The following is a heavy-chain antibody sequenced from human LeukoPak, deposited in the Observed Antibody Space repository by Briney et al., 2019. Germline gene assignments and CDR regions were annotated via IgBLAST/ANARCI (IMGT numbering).Heavy chain of an antibody. D-gene: IGHD2-15*01. CDR2: IYYSGST. CDR1: GGSISSGGYY. CDR3: ARAAPAATLDY. V-gene: IGHV4-31*03. J-gene: IGHJ4*02. Sequence: PSETLSLTCTVSGGSISSGGYYWSWIRQHPGKGLEWIGYIYYSGSTYYNPSLKSRVTISVDTSKNQFSLKLSSATAADTAVYYCARAAPAATLDYWGQGTLVTVSS.